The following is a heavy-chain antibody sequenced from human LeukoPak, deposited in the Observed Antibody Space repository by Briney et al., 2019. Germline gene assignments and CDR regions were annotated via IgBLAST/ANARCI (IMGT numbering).Heavy chain of an antibody. CDR3: ARIGDYDFWSGYYRPQTDAFDI. Sequence: PGRSLRLSCAASGFTFSSYGVHWVRQAPGKGLEWVAVIWYDGSNKYYADSVKGRFTISRDNSKNTLYLQMNSLRAEDTAVYYCARIGDYDFWSGYYRPQTDAFDIWGQGTMVTVSS. D-gene: IGHD3-3*01. CDR1: GFTFSSYG. V-gene: IGHV3-33*01. J-gene: IGHJ3*02. CDR2: IWYDGSNK.